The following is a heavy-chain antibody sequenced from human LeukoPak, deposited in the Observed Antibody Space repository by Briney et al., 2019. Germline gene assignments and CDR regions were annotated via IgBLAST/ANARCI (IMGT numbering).Heavy chain of an antibody. CDR2: IFYSGST. V-gene: IGHV4-59*01. Sequence: SETLSLTCTVSDGSINTYYWSWLRQPPGKGLEWIAYIFYSGSTDYNPSLKSRVTISIDTSKNQFSLKLSSVTAADTAVYYCARVGPYGDYHHGAFDPWGQGTLVTVSS. CDR3: ARVGPYGDYHHGAFDP. CDR1: DGSINTYY. J-gene: IGHJ5*02. D-gene: IGHD4-17*01.